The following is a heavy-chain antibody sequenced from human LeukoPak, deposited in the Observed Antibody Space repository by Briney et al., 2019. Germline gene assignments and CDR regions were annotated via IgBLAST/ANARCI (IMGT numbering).Heavy chain of an antibody. Sequence: PGGSLRLSCAASGFTFSSYEMNWVRQAPGKGLEWVSYISSSGSTIYYADSVKGRFTISRDNAKNSLYLQMNSLRADDTAVYYCARDSYYDFWSGYPYYYYYGMDVWGQGTTVTVSS. CDR1: GFTFSSYE. CDR3: ARDSYYDFWSGYPYYYYYGMDV. CDR2: ISSSGSTI. V-gene: IGHV3-48*03. D-gene: IGHD3-3*01. J-gene: IGHJ6*02.